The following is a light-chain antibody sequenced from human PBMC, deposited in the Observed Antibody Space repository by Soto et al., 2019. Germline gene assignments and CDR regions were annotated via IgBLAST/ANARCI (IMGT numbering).Light chain of an antibody. J-gene: IGKJ2*01. CDR1: QSVSSSY. V-gene: IGKV3-20*01. CDR2: GAS. Sequence: EIVLTQSPGTLSLSPGERATLSCRASQSVSSSYLAWHQQKPGQAPRLLIYGASSRATGIPDRFSGSESGTDFTLTISRLEPEDFAVYYCQQYGSAPMYTFGQGTKLEIK. CDR3: QQYGSAPMYT.